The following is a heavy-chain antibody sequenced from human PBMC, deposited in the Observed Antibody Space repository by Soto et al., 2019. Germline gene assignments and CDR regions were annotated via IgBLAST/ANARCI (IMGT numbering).Heavy chain of an antibody. D-gene: IGHD3-9*01. J-gene: IGHJ4*02. V-gene: IGHV1-69*13. CDR1: GGTFSSYA. Sequence: GASVKVSCKASGGTFSSYAISWVRQAPGQGLEWMGGIIPIFGTANYAQKFQGRVTITADESTSTAYMELSSLRSEDTAVYYCARVIPDMRYFDWLEPQIRYYFDYWGQGTLVTVSS. CDR3: ARVIPDMRYFDWLEPQIRYYFDY. CDR2: IIPIFGTA.